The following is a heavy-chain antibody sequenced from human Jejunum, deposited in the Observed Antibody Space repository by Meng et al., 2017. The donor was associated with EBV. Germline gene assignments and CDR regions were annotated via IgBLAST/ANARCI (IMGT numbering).Heavy chain of an antibody. V-gene: IGHV4-61*08. J-gene: IGHJ4*02. Sequence: QVKRQESGPGLVKPSETLSLTCTVSGGSVSSGGYYWSWIRQPPGKGLEWIGYIYNSESTNYKSSLKSRVTISADTSKNQFSLRLSSVTAADTAVYYCARDQNGSYFAYWGQGTLVTVSS. CDR2: IYNSEST. D-gene: IGHD1-26*01. CDR1: GGSVSSGGYY. CDR3: ARDQNGSYFAY.